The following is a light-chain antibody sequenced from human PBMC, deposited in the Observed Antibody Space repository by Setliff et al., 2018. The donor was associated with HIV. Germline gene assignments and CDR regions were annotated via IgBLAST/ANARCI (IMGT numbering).Light chain of an antibody. J-gene: IGLJ1*01. Sequence: SYELTQPPSVSVAPGKTASITCGGYNVGSKSVHWYQQRPGQAPVLVVYDDSDRPSGIPERFSGSNSGNTATLTISRVEAGDEADYYCQVWDYCGHPDVFGTGTKVTVL. CDR1: NVGSKS. CDR2: DDS. CDR3: QVWDYCGHPDV. V-gene: IGLV3-21*03.